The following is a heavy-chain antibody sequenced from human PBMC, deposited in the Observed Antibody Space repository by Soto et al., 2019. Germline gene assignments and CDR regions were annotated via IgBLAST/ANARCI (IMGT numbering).Heavy chain of an antibody. V-gene: IGHV1-18*01. Sequence: ASVKVSCKASGYTFTSYGISWVRQAPGQGLEWMGWISAYNGNTNYAQKLQGRVTMTTDTSTSTAYMELRSLRSDDTAVYYCARPKDSSGYYYGAFDIWGQGTMVTVSS. D-gene: IGHD3-22*01. CDR1: GYTFTSYG. CDR2: ISAYNGNT. J-gene: IGHJ3*02. CDR3: ARPKDSSGYYYGAFDI.